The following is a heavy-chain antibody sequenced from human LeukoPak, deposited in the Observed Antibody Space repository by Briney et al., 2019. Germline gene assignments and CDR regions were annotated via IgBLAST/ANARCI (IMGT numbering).Heavy chain of an antibody. CDR1: GGSPSGYY. CDR3: ARGGNYGGNDAFDI. V-gene: IGHV4-34*01. D-gene: IGHD4-23*01. CDR2: INHSGST. J-gene: IGHJ3*02. Sequence: PSETLSLTCAVYGGSPSGYYWSWIRQPSGKGLEWIGEINHSGSTNYNPSLKSRVTISVDTSKNQFSLKLSSVTAADTAVYYCARGGNYGGNDAFDIWGQGTMVTVSS.